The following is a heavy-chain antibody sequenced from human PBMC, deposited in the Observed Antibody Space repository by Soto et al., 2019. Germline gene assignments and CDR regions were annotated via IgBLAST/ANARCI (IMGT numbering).Heavy chain of an antibody. J-gene: IGHJ6*02. CDR3: ARGQSGYYYYGMDV. V-gene: IGHV1-8*01. D-gene: IGHD7-27*01. Sequence: ASVKVSCKASGYTFTSYDINWVRQATGQGLEWMGWMNPNSGNTGYAQKFQGRVTMTRNTSISTAYMELSSLRSEDTAVYYCARGQSGYYYYGMDVWGQGTTVTDSS. CDR2: MNPNSGNT. CDR1: GYTFTSYD.